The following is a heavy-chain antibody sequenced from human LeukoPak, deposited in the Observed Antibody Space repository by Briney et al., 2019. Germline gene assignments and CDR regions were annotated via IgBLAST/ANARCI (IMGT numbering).Heavy chain of an antibody. V-gene: IGHV1-2*02. CDR3: AREGDVDTAIVYYFDY. Sequence: ASVKVSCKASGYTFTGYYMHWVRQAPGQGLEWMGWINPNSGGTNYAQKFQGRVTMTRDTSISTAYMEPSRLRSDDTAVYYCAREGDVDTAIVYYFDYWGQGTLVTVSS. D-gene: IGHD5-18*01. CDR1: GYTFTGYY. J-gene: IGHJ4*02. CDR2: INPNSGGT.